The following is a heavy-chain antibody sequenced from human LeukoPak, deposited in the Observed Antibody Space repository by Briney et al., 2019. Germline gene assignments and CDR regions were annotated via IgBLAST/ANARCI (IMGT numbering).Heavy chain of an antibody. CDR1: GFTFSSYA. J-gene: IGHJ3*02. D-gene: IGHD7-27*01. CDR2: IHSSSSSI. CDR3: ARDRLGAGSFDI. V-gene: IGHV3-48*02. Sequence: GGSLRLSCAASGFTFSSYAMSWVRQAPGKGLEWISYIHSSSSSIYYADSVKGRFTISRDNAKNSLYLQMNSLRDEDTAVYFCARDRLGAGSFDIWGQGTMVTVSS.